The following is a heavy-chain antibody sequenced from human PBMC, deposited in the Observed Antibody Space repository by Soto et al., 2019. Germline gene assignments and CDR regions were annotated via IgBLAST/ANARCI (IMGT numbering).Heavy chain of an antibody. CDR2: INPSGGST. D-gene: IGHD2-2*01. V-gene: IGHV1-46*01. Sequence: ASVKVSCKASGYTFTSYYMHWVRQAPGQGLEWMGIINPSGGSTSYAQKFQGRVTMTRDTSTSTVYMELSSLRSEDTAVYYCARDLRGYCSSTSCSDREVQPGNWFDPWGQGTLVTVSS. CDR1: GYTFTSYY. CDR3: ARDLRGYCSSTSCSDREVQPGNWFDP. J-gene: IGHJ5*02.